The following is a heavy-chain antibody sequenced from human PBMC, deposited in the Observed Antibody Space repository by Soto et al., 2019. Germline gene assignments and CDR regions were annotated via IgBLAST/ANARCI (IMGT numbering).Heavy chain of an antibody. J-gene: IGHJ4*02. Sequence: VQLVESGGGVVQPGRSLRLSCAASGFTFTSYAMHWVRQAPGKGLAWVAVISYDGSNKYYADSVQGRFTISRDNSKNTLYLQIDSLRLEDTAVYYCAREHRIAAAGPPEFDYWGQGTLVTVSS. V-gene: IGHV3-30-3*01. D-gene: IGHD6-13*01. CDR3: AREHRIAAAGPPEFDY. CDR2: ISYDGSNK. CDR1: GFTFTSYA.